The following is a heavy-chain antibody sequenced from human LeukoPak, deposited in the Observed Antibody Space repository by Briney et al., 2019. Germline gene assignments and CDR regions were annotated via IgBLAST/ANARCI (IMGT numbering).Heavy chain of an antibody. CDR1: GFTFSSYA. D-gene: IGHD1-7*01. J-gene: IGHJ3*02. V-gene: IGHV3-23*01. Sequence: GGSLRLSCAASGFTFSSYAMSWVRQAPGKGLEWVSAISGSGTTTYYADSVKGRFTISRDNAKNSLYLQMNSLRAEDTAVYYCARDPGTTQTLHDAFDIWGQGTMVTVSS. CDR3: ARDPGTTQTLHDAFDI. CDR2: ISGSGTTT.